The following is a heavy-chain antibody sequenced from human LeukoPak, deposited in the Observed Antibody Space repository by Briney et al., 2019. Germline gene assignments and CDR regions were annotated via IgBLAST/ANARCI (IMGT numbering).Heavy chain of an antibody. D-gene: IGHD3/OR15-3a*01. CDR1: GFTFSSYS. CDR2: ISSSSSYI. V-gene: IGHV3-21*01. Sequence: GGSLRLSCAASGFTFSSYSMNWVRQAPGKGLEWVSFISSSSSYIYYADPVKGRFTISRDNAKNSLYLQMNSLRAEDTAVYTCARGGTGYYFDYWGQGTLVTVSS. J-gene: IGHJ4*02. CDR3: ARGGTGYYFDY.